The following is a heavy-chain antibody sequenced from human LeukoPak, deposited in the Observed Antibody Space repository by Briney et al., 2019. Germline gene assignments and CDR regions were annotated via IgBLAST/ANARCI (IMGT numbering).Heavy chain of an antibody. V-gene: IGHV1-46*01. CDR3: ARSNGYDYHFDY. D-gene: IGHD5-12*01. J-gene: IGHJ4*02. CDR1: GYTFTSYY. Sequence: ASVKVSCKASGYTFTSYYMHWVRQAPGQGLEWMGIINPSGGSTSYAQKFQGRVTMTRDTSTSTAYMELSSLKSEDTAVYYCARSNGYDYHFDYWGQGTLVTVSS. CDR2: INPSGGST.